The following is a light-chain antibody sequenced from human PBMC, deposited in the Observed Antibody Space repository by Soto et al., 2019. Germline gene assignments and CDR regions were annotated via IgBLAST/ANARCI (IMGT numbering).Light chain of an antibody. CDR2: NAS. Sequence: DIEMTQSPSTLSASAGDRVTLSCLASQSISSWLAWYQQKPGKAPKLLIYNASTLESGVPARFSGSGSGTEFTLTISSLQPEDFAAYYCQQYNSYSLTFGQGTKVDIK. CDR3: QQYNSYSLT. V-gene: IGKV1-5*03. J-gene: IGKJ1*01. CDR1: QSISSW.